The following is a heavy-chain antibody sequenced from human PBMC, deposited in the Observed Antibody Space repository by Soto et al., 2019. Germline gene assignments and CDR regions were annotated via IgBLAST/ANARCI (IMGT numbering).Heavy chain of an antibody. CDR3: TRLRIMITFGGVIVHSSYYGMDV. CDR1: GFTFGDYA. V-gene: IGHV3-49*03. J-gene: IGHJ6*02. D-gene: IGHD3-16*02. Sequence: GGSLRRSCTASGFTFGDYAMSCFRQAPGKGLEWVGFIRSKAYGGTTEYAASVKGRFTISRDDSKSIAYRQMNSLKTEDTAVYYCTRLRIMITFGGVIVHSSYYGMDVWGQGTTVNVS. CDR2: IRSKAYGGTT.